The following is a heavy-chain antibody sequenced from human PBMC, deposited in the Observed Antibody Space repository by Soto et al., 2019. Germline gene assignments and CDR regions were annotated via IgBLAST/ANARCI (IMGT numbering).Heavy chain of an antibody. CDR3: ARHVRSGWYIFDY. D-gene: IGHD6-19*01. V-gene: IGHV4-39*01. J-gene: IGHJ4*02. CDR2: ICFTGST. Sequence: QLHLQESGPGLVKPSETLSLTCSVSGGSISVSSYYWGWIRQPPGKGLEWIGSICFTGSTAYNPSLKSRVTMSVDTSKNQFSLKLSSVTAADTAVYYCARHVRSGWYIFDYWGQGTLVTVSS. CDR1: GGSISVSSYY.